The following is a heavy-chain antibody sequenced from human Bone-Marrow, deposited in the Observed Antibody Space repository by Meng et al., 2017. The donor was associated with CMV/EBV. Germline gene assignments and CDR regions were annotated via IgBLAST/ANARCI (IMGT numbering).Heavy chain of an antibody. CDR3: PRGRLTFDY. J-gene: IGHJ4*02. Sequence: SETLSPTCTVSGGSISSYYWSWIRQPPGKGLEWIGYIYYSGSTNYNPSLKSRVTISVDTSKNQFSLKLSSVTAADTAVYYCPRGRLTFDYWGQGTLVTVSS. CDR2: IYYSGST. V-gene: IGHV4-59*01. D-gene: IGHD3-9*01. CDR1: GGSISSYY.